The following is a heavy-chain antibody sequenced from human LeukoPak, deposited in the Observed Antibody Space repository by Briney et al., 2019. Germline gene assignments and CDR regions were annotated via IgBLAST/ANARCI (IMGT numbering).Heavy chain of an antibody. D-gene: IGHD5-18*01. CDR3: ARLPVDTAMAFDY. V-gene: IGHV4-31*03. CDR2: IYYSGST. Sequence: TQTLSLTCTVSGGSISSGGYYWSWIRQHPGKGLEWIGYIYYSGSTYYNPSLKSRVTISVDTSKNQFSLKLSSVTAADTAVYYCARLPVDTAMAFDYWGQGTLVTVSS. J-gene: IGHJ4*02. CDR1: GGSISSGGYY.